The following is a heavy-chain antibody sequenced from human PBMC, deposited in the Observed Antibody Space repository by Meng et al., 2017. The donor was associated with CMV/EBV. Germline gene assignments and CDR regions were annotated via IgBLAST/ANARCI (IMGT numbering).Heavy chain of an antibody. V-gene: IGHV1-18*01. J-gene: IGHJ6*02. D-gene: IGHD6-13*01. Sequence: ASVHVSCKASGYTFTSYGISWVRQAPGHGLEWVGWISAYNGNTNYAQKLQGRVTMTTDTSTSTAYMELKSLRSDDTAVYYCARDALYSSSWYDYYYGRDVWGQGTTVTVSS. CDR1: GYTFTSYG. CDR2: ISAYNGNT. CDR3: ARDALYSSSWYDYYYGRDV.